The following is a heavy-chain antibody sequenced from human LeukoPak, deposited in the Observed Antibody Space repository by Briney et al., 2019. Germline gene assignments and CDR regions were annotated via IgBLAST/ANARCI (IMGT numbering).Heavy chain of an antibody. D-gene: IGHD2-15*01. CDR2: IGYDGTNK. CDR1: GFTLSNFG. J-gene: IGHJ4*02. Sequence: PGGSLRLSCAVSGFTLSNFGMHWVRQAPGEGLEWVAYIGYDGTNKYYADSVKGRFTISRDNSKNTVHLQMNSLRGVDTALYYCARDLAGKYYIAYWGQGTLVTVSS. V-gene: IGHV3-30*02. CDR3: ARDLAGKYYIAY.